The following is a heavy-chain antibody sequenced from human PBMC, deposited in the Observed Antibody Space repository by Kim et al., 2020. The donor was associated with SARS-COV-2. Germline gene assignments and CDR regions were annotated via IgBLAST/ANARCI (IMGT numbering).Heavy chain of an antibody. J-gene: IGHJ4*02. V-gene: IGHV3-23*01. CDR3: AKDRGGAVAGTLDFFY. D-gene: IGHD6-19*01. Sequence: SVKGRFTISRDNSKNTLYLQMNSLRAEDTAVYYCAKDRGGAVAGTLDFFYWGQGTLVTVSS.